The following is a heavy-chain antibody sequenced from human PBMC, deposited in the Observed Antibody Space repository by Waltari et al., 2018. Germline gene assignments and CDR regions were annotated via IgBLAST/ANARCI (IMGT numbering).Heavy chain of an antibody. CDR2: LHSDGSS. D-gene: IGHD3-16*01. CDR3: VRDSLGDGMDV. J-gene: IGHJ6*02. V-gene: IGHV3-53*01. Sequence: QLVESGGGVIQPGGFLRLSCAASGFRASDNYMSWIRQAPGKGLEWVSILHSDGSSFYAAPVEGRFTISRDISKNTLSLQMNSLRGEDTAMYYCVRDSLGDGMDVWGPGTAVTVS. CDR1: GFRASDNY.